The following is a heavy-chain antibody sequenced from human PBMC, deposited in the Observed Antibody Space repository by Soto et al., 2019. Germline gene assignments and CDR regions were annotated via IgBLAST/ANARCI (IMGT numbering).Heavy chain of an antibody. D-gene: IGHD1-7*01. J-gene: IGHJ4*02. CDR1: GYSFTSYR. CDR2: IDPSDSYT. CDR3: ARGVWAGTRMGFDY. Sequence: PGASLKISCKGSGYSFTSYRISWVRQMPGKGLEWMGRIDPSDSYTNYSPSFQGHVTISADKSISTAYLQWSSLKASDTAMYYCARGVWAGTRMGFDYWGQGTLVTVSS. V-gene: IGHV5-10-1*01.